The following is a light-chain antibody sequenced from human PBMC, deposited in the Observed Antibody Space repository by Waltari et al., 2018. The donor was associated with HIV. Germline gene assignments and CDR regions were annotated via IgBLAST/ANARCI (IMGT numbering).Light chain of an antibody. CDR3: SSYAGSIL. V-gene: IGLV2-8*01. CDR2: EVS. J-gene: IGLJ2*01. Sequence: QSALTQPPSASGSPGQSVTISCTGTSSDVGGYNYVSWYQQHPGKAPKLMIYEVSNRPSGVPDRFSGSKSGNTASLTVSGLQAEDEADYYCSSYAGSILFGGGTKLTVL. CDR1: SSDVGGYNY.